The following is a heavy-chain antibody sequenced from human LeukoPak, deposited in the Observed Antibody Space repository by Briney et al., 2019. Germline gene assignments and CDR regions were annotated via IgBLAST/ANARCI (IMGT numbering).Heavy chain of an antibody. CDR2: INPNSGGT. V-gene: IGHV1-2*02. CDR1: GYTFTGYY. Sequence: APVKVSCKASGYTFTGYYMHWVRQAPGQGLEWMGWINPNSGGTNYAQKFQGRVTMTRDTSISTAYMELSRLRSDDTAVYYCARETYYYDSSGYETSVGYYYYMDVWGKGTTVTVSS. D-gene: IGHD3-22*01. J-gene: IGHJ6*03. CDR3: ARETYYYDSSGYETSVGYYYYMDV.